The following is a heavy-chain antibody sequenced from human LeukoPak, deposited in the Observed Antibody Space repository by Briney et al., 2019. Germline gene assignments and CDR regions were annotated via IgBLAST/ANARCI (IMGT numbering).Heavy chain of an antibody. Sequence: ASVKVSCKASGYTFTSYDINWVRQATGQGLEWMGWMNPNSGNTGYAQKFQGRVTMTRNTSIRTAYMELSSLRSEDTAVYYCASNFLPSSSNDYWGQGTLVTVSS. CDR3: ASNFLPSSSNDY. V-gene: IGHV1-8*01. J-gene: IGHJ4*02. CDR1: GYTFTSYD. D-gene: IGHD6-6*01. CDR2: MNPNSGNT.